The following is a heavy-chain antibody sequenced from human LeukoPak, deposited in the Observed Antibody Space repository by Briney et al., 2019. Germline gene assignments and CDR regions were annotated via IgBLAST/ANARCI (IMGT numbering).Heavy chain of an antibody. J-gene: IGHJ4*02. CDR2: ISAYNGNT. CDR1: GYTFTSYG. D-gene: IGHD6-19*01. CDR3: ARDLKGAWYSSGWYPYFDY. Sequence: SVKVSCKASGYTFTSYGISWVRQAPGQGLEGMGWISAYNGNTNYAQKLQGRVTMTTDTSTSTAYMELRSLRSDDTAVYYCARDLKGAWYSSGWYPYFDYWGQGTVVTVSS. V-gene: IGHV1-18*01.